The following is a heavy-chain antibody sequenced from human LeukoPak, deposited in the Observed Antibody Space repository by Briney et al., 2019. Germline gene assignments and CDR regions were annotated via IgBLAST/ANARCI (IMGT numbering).Heavy chain of an antibody. Sequence: GSLRLSCEASGFTVSGNYMNWIRQPPGKGLEWIGSIYYSGSTYYNPSLKSRVTISVDTSKNQFSLKLSSVTAADTAVYYCATKLGMTLSYWYFDLWGRGTLVTVSS. D-gene: IGHD7-27*01. V-gene: IGHV4-38-2*01. CDR3: ATKLGMTLSYWYFDL. J-gene: IGHJ2*01. CDR2: IYYSGST. CDR1: GFTVSGNY.